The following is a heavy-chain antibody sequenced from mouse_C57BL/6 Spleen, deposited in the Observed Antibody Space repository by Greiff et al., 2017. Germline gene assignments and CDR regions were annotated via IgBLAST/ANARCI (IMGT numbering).Heavy chain of an antibody. CDR3: ARSDYGYDGAMDY. D-gene: IGHD2-2*01. Sequence: VQLQQSGPELVKPGASVKISCKASGYAFSSSWMNWVKQRPGKGLEWIGRIYPGDGDTNYNGKFKGKATLTADKSSSTAYMQLSSLTSEDSAVYFCARSDYGYDGAMDYWGQGTSVTVSS. CDR1: GYAFSSSW. J-gene: IGHJ4*01. CDR2: IYPGDGDT. V-gene: IGHV1-82*01.